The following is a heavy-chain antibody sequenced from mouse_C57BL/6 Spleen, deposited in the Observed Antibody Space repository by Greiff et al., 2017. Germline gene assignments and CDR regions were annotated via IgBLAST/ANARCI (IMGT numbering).Heavy chain of an antibody. D-gene: IGHD3-2*02. Sequence: QVQLQQPGAELVKPGASVKMSCKASGYTFTSYWITWVKQRPGQGLAWIGDIYPGSGSTNYNEKFKSKATLTVDTSSSTAYMQLSSLTSEDSAVYYCARLRVPRLNYYAMDYWGQGTSVTVSS. CDR1: GYTFTSYW. V-gene: IGHV1-55*01. CDR3: ARLRVPRLNYYAMDY. J-gene: IGHJ4*01. CDR2: IYPGSGST.